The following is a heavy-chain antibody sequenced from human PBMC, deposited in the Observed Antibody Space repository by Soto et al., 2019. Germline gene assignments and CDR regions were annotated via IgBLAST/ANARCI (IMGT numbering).Heavy chain of an antibody. CDR2: ISSASSET. J-gene: IGHJ4*02. Sequence: VSLRLSCEASGFTFSHVSMNWVRQVPGKGLEWVASISSASSETWYADSVKGRFIISSDNDQHSLFLQMNTLRPEDSAIYYCERVAYWGPGTQVTVSS. V-gene: IGHV3-21*01. CDR3: ERVAY. CDR1: GFTFSHVS.